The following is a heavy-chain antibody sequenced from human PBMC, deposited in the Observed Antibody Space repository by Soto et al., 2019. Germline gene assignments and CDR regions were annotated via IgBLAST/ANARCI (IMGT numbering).Heavy chain of an antibody. CDR3: ARHYYYGSGSYYRRYYYGMDV. D-gene: IGHD3-10*01. CDR1: GGSISSYY. J-gene: IGHJ6*02. V-gene: IGHV4-59*01. CDR2: IYYSGST. Sequence: SETLSLTCTVSGGSISSYYWSWIRQPPGKGLEWIGYIYYSGSTNYNPSLKSRVTISVDTSKNQFSLKLSSVTAADTAVYYCARHYYYGSGSYYRRYYYGMDVWGQGTTVTVSS.